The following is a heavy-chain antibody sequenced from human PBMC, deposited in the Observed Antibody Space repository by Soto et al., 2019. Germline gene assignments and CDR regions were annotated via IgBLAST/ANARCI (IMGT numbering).Heavy chain of an antibody. CDR3: ARSPQYYTPGSSPFDY. Sequence: SETLSLTCVVSSYVIESGHYWGWVRQPPGKGLEWVGSIYDSGTTYYNPSLRSRVTISADTSKNQXXXXXXXXXAADTAVYYCARSPQYYTPGSSPFDYWGPGTMVTVSS. J-gene: IGHJ4*03. V-gene: IGHV4-38-2*01. D-gene: IGHD3-3*01. CDR1: SYVIESGHY. CDR2: IYDSGTT.